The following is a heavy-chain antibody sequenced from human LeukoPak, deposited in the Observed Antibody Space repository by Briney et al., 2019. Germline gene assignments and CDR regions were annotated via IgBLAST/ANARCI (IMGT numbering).Heavy chain of an antibody. Sequence: GESLTLACAAAAFTFSSYWMSWIRQPQGKGMEGVASIKPDGSNKSNVDSVKGRFTISRDNAKNSLYLQVNSPRAEDTAVYYCATYSGSSGASDYWGQGTLVTVSS. D-gene: IGHD5-12*01. V-gene: IGHV3-7*01. CDR1: AFTFSSYW. CDR2: IKPDGSNK. J-gene: IGHJ4*02. CDR3: ATYSGSSGASDY.